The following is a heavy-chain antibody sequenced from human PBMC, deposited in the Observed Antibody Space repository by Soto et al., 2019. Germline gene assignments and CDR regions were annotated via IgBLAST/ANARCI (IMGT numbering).Heavy chain of an antibody. CDR3: AREGYDFWSGYQTPDAFDI. CDR2: INAGNGNT. Sequence: GASVKVSCKASGYAFTSYAMHWVRQAPGQRLEWMGWINAGNGNTNYAQKLQGRVTMTTDTSTSTAYMELRSLRSDDTAVYYCAREGYDFWSGYQTPDAFDIWGQGTMVTVSS. V-gene: IGHV1-3*01. D-gene: IGHD3-3*01. J-gene: IGHJ3*02. CDR1: GYAFTSYA.